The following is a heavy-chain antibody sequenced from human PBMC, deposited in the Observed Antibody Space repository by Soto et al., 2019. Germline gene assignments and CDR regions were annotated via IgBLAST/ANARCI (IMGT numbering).Heavy chain of an antibody. CDR2: INHSGST. D-gene: IGHD2-15*01. Sequence: QVQLQQWGAGLLKPSETLSLTCAVYGGSFSGYYWSWIRQPPWKGLEWIGEINHSGSTNYNPSLNSRVTISVDTSKNQFSLKLSSVTAADTAVYYCARATCSGGSCYSRVFTPNYFDYWGQGTLVTVSS. V-gene: IGHV4-34*01. J-gene: IGHJ4*02. CDR1: GGSFSGYY. CDR3: ARATCSGGSCYSRVFTPNYFDY.